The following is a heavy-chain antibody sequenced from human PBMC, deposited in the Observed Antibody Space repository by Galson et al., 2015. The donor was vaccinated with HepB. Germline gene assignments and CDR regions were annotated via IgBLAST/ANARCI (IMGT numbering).Heavy chain of an antibody. V-gene: IGHV1-69*13. CDR2: IIPIFGTA. Sequence: SVKVSCKASGGTFSSYAISWVRQAPGQGLEWMGGIIPIFGTANYAQKFQGRVTITADESTSTAYMELSSLRSEDTAVYYCARIYPRGYCSGGSCYGGFDYWGQGTLVTVSS. J-gene: IGHJ4*02. CDR3: ARIYPRGYCSGGSCYGGFDY. CDR1: GGTFSSYA. D-gene: IGHD2-15*01.